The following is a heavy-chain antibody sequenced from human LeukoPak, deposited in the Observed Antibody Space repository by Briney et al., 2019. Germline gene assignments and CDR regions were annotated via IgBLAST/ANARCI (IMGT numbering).Heavy chain of an antibody. CDR1: GFTFSSYW. CDR2: LHTDGSAT. D-gene: IGHD3-22*01. V-gene: IGHV3-74*01. J-gene: IGHJ4*02. CDR3: ARGGHYDSRGPDY. Sequence: GGSLRLSCAASGFTFSSYWMHWVRQTPGKGLVWVSRLHTDGSATFYADSVRGRFTVSRDNPKSTLYLQMNSLTPEDTAIYYCARGGHYDSRGPDYWGQGTLVTVSS.